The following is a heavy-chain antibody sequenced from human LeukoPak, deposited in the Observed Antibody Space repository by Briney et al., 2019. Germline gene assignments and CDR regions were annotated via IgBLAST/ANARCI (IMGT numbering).Heavy chain of an antibody. J-gene: IGHJ4*02. CDR3: ARGGGCRSTSCDFDH. Sequence: SEALSLTCTVSGASISSLYWNWIRQPPGKGLEWIGYISNSGSSSYNPSLNSRVTISIDTPKNQFSLNLSSVTAADTAVYYCARGGGCRSTSCDFDHWGQGTLVTVSS. CDR1: GASISSLY. CDR2: ISNSGSS. D-gene: IGHD2-2*01. V-gene: IGHV4-59*11.